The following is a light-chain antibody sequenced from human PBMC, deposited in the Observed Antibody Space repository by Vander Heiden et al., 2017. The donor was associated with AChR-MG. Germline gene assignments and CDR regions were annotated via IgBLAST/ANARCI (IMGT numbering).Light chain of an antibody. CDR2: EVS. Sequence: QSALTPPASVSGSPGQSITIPCTGTSSDVGGYNYVSWYQQHPGKAPKLMIYEVSNRPSGVSNRFSGSKSGNTASLTISGLQAEDEADYYCSSYTSSSTGVFGGGTKLTVL. J-gene: IGLJ2*01. CDR1: SSDVGGYNY. CDR3: SSYTSSSTGV. V-gene: IGLV2-14*01.